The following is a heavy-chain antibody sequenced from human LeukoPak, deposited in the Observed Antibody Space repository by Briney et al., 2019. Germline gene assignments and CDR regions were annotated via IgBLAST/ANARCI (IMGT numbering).Heavy chain of an antibody. CDR3: ARRVWWFDP. D-gene: IGHD2-21*01. CDR1: GGSISSSSYY. J-gene: IGHJ5*02. V-gene: IGHV4-39*01. CDR2: IYYSGST. Sequence: SETLSLTCTVSGGSISSSSYYWGWIRQPPGKGLEWIGSIYYSGSTYYNPSLKSRVTISVDTSKNQFSLKLSSVTAADTAVYYCARRVWWFDPWGQGTLVTVSP.